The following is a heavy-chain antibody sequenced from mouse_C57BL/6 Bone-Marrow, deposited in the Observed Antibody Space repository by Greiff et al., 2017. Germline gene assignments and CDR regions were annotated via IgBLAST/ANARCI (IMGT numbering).Heavy chain of an antibody. CDR2: IHPNSGST. CDR3: ARFGNLFAY. D-gene: IGHD2-1*01. Sequence: VKLQQPGAELVKPGASVKLSCKASGYTFTSYWMHWVKQRPGQGLEWIGMIHPNSGSTNYNAKFKSKATLTVDKSSSTAYMQLSSLTSEDSAVYYCARFGNLFAYWGQGTLVTVSA. J-gene: IGHJ3*01. CDR1: GYTFTSYW. V-gene: IGHV1-64*01.